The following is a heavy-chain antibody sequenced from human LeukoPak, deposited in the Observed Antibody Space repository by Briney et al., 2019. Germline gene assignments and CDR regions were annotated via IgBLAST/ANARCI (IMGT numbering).Heavy chain of an antibody. J-gene: IGHJ4*02. CDR1: GYTLPELS. V-gene: IGHV1-24*01. CDR2: LDPEDDEM. CDR3: ATSRTGRVVAISGSYFDY. D-gene: IGHD3-22*01. Sequence: GASVKVSCKVSGYTLPELSMYWVRQAPGKGLEWMGGLDPEDDEMIYAQKFRGRVSMTEDTMTNTAHMELSSLTSEDTAMYYCATSRTGRVVAISGSYFDYWGQGTLVTVSS.